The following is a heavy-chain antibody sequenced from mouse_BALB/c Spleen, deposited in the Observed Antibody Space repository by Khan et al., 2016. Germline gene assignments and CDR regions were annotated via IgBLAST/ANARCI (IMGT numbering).Heavy chain of an antibody. CDR3: ARDRYGNHYYAMDY. CDR2: ISDGGTYT. J-gene: IGHJ4*01. Sequence: EVELVESGGGLVKPGGSLRLSCAASGFTFSVYYMYWVRQTPEKRLEWVATISDGGTYTSYPHSVKGRFTISRDNAKNIPYLQMSSLKSEDTAMYYCARDRYGNHYYAMDYWGQGTSVTVAS. V-gene: IGHV5-4*02. D-gene: IGHD2-1*01. CDR1: GFTFSVYY.